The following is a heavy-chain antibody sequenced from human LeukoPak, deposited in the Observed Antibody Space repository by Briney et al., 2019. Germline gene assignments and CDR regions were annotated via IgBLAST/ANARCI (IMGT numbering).Heavy chain of an antibody. J-gene: IGHJ4*02. CDR3: ARHYERGLITNKLPFDY. Sequence: PSETLSLTCAVYGGSFSGYYWSWIRQPPGKGLEWIGEINHSGSTNYNPSLKSRVTISVDTSKNQFSLKLSSVTAADTAVYYCARHYERGLITNKLPFDYWGQGTLVTVSP. D-gene: IGHD3-22*01. CDR1: GGSFSGYY. CDR2: INHSGST. V-gene: IGHV4-34*01.